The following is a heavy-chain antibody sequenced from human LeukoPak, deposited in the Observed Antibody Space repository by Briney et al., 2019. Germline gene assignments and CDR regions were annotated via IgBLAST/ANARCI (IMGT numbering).Heavy chain of an antibody. J-gene: IGHJ4*02. V-gene: IGHV4-39*01. CDR2: IYYRGST. CDR3: ARIYTSWYEFDY. D-gene: IGHD6-13*01. Sequence: SETLSLTCNVSGGSISSSSYNWGWIRQPPGQGLEWIGSIYYRGSTYYNPSLKSRATISVDTSKNQFSLKLNSVTAADTAMYYCARIYTSWYEFDYWGQGTLVTVSS. CDR1: GGSISSSSYN.